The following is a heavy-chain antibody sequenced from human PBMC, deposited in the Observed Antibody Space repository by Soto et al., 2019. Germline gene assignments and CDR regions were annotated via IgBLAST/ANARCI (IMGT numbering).Heavy chain of an antibody. Sequence: SETLSLTCTVSGGSISSYYWSWIRQPPGKGLDWIGYIYYSGSTNYNPSLKSRVTISVDTSKNQFSLKLSSVTAADTAVYYCARDWSYGSGWYNYYGMDVWGQGTTVTVSS. J-gene: IGHJ6*02. CDR2: IYYSGST. CDR1: GGSISSYY. V-gene: IGHV4-59*01. D-gene: IGHD6-19*01. CDR3: ARDWSYGSGWYNYYGMDV.